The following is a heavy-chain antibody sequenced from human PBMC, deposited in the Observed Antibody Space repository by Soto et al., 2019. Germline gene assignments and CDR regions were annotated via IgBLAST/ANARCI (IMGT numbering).Heavy chain of an antibody. CDR2: IDPTDSFT. J-gene: IGHJ3*02. Sequence: GESLTISCKASGYKFTTFWLNWVRQTPGKGLEWLGRIDPTDSFTNYSPPFEGHVTISVDRSISTAYLQWNSLQASDTAVYYCARNGQEWINRVPYAFDIWGQGTMVTVSS. CDR3: ARNGQEWINRVPYAFDI. V-gene: IGHV5-10-1*01. CDR1: GYKFTTFW. D-gene: IGHD5-12*01.